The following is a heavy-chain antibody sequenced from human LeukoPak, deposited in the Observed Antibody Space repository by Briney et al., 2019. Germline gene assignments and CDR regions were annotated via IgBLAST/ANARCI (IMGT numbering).Heavy chain of an antibody. D-gene: IGHD6-19*01. CDR2: IYSSGSA. Sequence: PSETLSLTCTVSGGSIMNHYWSWIRQPAGKGLEWIGRIYSSGSANYSPSLKNRVSMSIDTSNNLFSLNLTSVTAADTALYFCARDVRYASGWSTPESWGQGTLVTVSS. CDR3: ARDVRYASGWSTPES. J-gene: IGHJ5*02. V-gene: IGHV4-4*07. CDR1: GGSIMNHY.